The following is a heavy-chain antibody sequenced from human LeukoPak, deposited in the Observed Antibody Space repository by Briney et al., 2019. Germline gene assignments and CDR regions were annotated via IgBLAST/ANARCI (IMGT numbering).Heavy chain of an antibody. V-gene: IGHV3-11*01. CDR1: GFNFSDSY. CDR2: ISNSGSSI. Sequence: PGGSLRLSCAASGFNFSDSYMSWIRQTPEKGLEWISYISNSGSSIYYADSVKGRFTMSRDNANNSVYLQMDSLRGDDTAVYYCAWRKRAFDFWGQGTLVTVSS. J-gene: IGHJ4*02. CDR3: AWRKRAFDF.